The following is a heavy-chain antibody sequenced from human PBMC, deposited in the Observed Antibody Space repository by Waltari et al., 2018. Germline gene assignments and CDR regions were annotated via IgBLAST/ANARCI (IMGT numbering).Heavy chain of an antibody. D-gene: IGHD3-22*01. CDR2: INSDGSTT. CDR3: ARAGYYRFDY. CDR1: GVTFSNSW. V-gene: IGHV3-74*01. J-gene: IGHJ4*02. Sequence: EVQLVDSGGGLVQPGGSLRRSCEGSGVTFSNSWSHWVRQAPGKGLEWLSRINSDGSTTNYADSVKGRFTISRDNAKNTLYLEMNSLRAEDTAVYYCARAGYYRFDYWGQGTLVTVSS.